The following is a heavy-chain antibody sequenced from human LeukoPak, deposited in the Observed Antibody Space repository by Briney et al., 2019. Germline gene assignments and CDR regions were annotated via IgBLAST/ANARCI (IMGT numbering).Heavy chain of an antibody. Sequence: SVKVSCKASGGTFSSYAISWVRQAPGQGLEWMRRIIPIFGTANYAQKFQGRVTITTDESTSTAYMELSSLRSEDTAVYYCARDKQWLVRGGQYNWFDPWGQGTLVTVSS. V-gene: IGHV1-69*05. CDR3: ARDKQWLVRGGQYNWFDP. CDR1: GGTFSSYA. J-gene: IGHJ5*02. CDR2: IIPIFGTA. D-gene: IGHD6-19*01.